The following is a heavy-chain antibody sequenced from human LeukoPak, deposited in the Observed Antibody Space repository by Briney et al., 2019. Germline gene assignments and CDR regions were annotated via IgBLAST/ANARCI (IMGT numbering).Heavy chain of an antibody. CDR3: AKRGYCSVASCYQTPYYFDH. J-gene: IGHJ4*02. CDR1: GIYD. V-gene: IGHV3-23*01. CDR2: ISDFDENT. Sequence: PGGSLRLSCAASGIYDMSWVRQAPGKGREWVSSISDFDENTYYADSVKGRFTMSRDNSRNTLYLQMNNLRAKDTAVYYCAKRGYCSVASCYQTPYYFDHWGQGTLVTVSS. D-gene: IGHD2-15*01.